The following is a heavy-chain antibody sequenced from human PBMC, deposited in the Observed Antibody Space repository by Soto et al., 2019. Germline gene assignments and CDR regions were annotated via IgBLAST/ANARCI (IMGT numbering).Heavy chain of an antibody. CDR1: GGTLSSYA. Sequence: ASVKVSCKASGGTLSSYAISWVRQAPGQGLEWMGGIIPIFGTANYAQKFQGRVTITADKSTSTAYMELSSLRSEDTAVYYCASTHCSGGSCYPKNYYYGMDVWGQGTTVTVSS. V-gene: IGHV1-69*06. J-gene: IGHJ6*02. CDR3: ASTHCSGGSCYPKNYYYGMDV. D-gene: IGHD2-15*01. CDR2: IIPIFGTA.